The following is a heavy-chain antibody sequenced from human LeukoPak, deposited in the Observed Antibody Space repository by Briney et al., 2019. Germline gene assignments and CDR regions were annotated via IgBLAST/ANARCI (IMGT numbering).Heavy chain of an antibody. Sequence: GGSLRLSCAASGFTFDDYGMSWVRHAPGKGLEWVSGINWNGGSTGYADSVKGRFTISRDNDKNSLYLQMNSLRAEDTALYYCARDGLRYFDWLLYCFDYWGQGTLLTVSS. CDR2: INWNGGST. D-gene: IGHD3-9*01. J-gene: IGHJ4*02. CDR3: ARDGLRYFDWLLYCFDY. CDR1: GFTFDDYG. V-gene: IGHV3-20*04.